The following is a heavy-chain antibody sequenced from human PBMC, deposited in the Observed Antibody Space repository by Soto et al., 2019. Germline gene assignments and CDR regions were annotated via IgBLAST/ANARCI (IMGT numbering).Heavy chain of an antibody. Sequence: GESLKISCKGSGYSFTSYWIGWVRQMPGKGLEWMGIIYPGDSDTRYSPSFQGQVTISADKSISTAYLQWSSLKASDTAMYYCASITIFGVDPHAFAFWGQGTMVTVSS. CDR1: GYSFTSYW. V-gene: IGHV5-51*01. D-gene: IGHD3-3*01. CDR3: ASITIFGVDPHAFAF. CDR2: IYPGDSDT. J-gene: IGHJ3*01.